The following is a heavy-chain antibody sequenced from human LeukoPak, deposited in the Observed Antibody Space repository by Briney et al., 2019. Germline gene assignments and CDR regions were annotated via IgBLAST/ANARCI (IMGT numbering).Heavy chain of an antibody. CDR2: IASDGSST. Sequence: PGGSLRLSCVVSGFTVSNNYMSWVRQAPRKGLEWVSRIASDGSSTTYADSVKGRFSISRDNAKNTLYLQMNSLRVEDTAVYYCARGRPHGNDYWGQGTLVTVSS. CDR3: ARGRPHGNDY. CDR1: GFTVSNNY. V-gene: IGHV3-74*01. J-gene: IGHJ4*02. D-gene: IGHD4-23*01.